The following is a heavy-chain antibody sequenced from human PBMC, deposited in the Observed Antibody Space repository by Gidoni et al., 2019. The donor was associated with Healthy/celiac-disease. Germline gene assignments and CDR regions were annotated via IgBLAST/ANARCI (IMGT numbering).Heavy chain of an antibody. CDR2: IKSKTDGGTT. Sequence: EVQLVESGGGLVKPGGSLRLSCAASGFTFSNAWMSWVRQAPGKGLEWVGRIKSKTDGGTTDYAAPVKGRFTISRDDSKNTLYLQMNSLKTEDTAVYYCTTYALPDYGDYDYFDYWGQGTLVTVSS. J-gene: IGHJ4*02. V-gene: IGHV3-15*01. CDR1: GFTFSNAW. D-gene: IGHD4-17*01. CDR3: TTYALPDYGDYDYFDY.